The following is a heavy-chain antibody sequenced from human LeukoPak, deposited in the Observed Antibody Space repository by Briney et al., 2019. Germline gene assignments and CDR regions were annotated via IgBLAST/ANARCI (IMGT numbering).Heavy chain of an antibody. J-gene: IGHJ3*02. Sequence: GGSLRLSCAASGFTFSDYYMSWIRQAPGKGLEWVSYISSSGSTIYYADSVKGRFTISRDNAKNSLYLQMNSLRAEDTAVYYCARVSYYDSSGYYGLIDAFDIWGQGTMVTVSS. CDR3: ARVSYYDSSGYYGLIDAFDI. CDR2: ISSSGSTI. D-gene: IGHD3-22*01. V-gene: IGHV3-11*04. CDR1: GFTFSDYY.